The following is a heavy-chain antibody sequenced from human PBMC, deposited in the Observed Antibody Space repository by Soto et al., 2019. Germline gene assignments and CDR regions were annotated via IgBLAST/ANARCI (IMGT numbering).Heavy chain of an antibody. CDR1: GFTFSSYS. D-gene: IGHD3-3*01. Sequence: EVQLVESGGGLVKPGGSLRLSCAASGFTFSSYSMNWVRQAPGKGLEWVSSISSSSSYIYYADSVKGRFTISRDNAKNSLYLQMNSLRAEDTAVYYCARGTYYDFWSGYYFDYWGQGTLVTVSS. J-gene: IGHJ4*02. CDR2: ISSSSSYI. CDR3: ARGTYYDFWSGYYFDY. V-gene: IGHV3-21*01.